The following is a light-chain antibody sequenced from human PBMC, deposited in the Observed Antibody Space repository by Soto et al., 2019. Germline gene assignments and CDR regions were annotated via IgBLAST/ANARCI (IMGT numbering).Light chain of an antibody. CDR2: AAS. CDR1: QGISSY. J-gene: IGKJ1*01. V-gene: IGKV1-9*01. Sequence: DIQLTQSPSFLSASVGDRVTITCRASQGISSYLSWYQQKPGKAPKLLSYAASTLQSGVPSRFSGSGAWTEFTLTIISLQPEDFATYYCQQLNSYPRTFGQGTKVEIK. CDR3: QQLNSYPRT.